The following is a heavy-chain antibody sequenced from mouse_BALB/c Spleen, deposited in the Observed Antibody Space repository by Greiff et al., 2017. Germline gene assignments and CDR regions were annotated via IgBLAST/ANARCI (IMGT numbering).Heavy chain of an antibody. D-gene: IGHD1-1*01. V-gene: IGHV14-1*02. CDR2: IDPENGNT. CDR1: GFNIKDYY. J-gene: IGHJ1*01. CDR3: ASFYGSSFYWYFDV. Sequence: VQLKESGAELVRPGALVKLSCKASGFNIKDYYMHWVKQRPEQGLEWIGWIDPENGNTIYDPKFQGKASITADTSSNTAYLQLSSLTSEDTAVYYCASFYGSSFYWYFDVWGAGTTVTVSS.